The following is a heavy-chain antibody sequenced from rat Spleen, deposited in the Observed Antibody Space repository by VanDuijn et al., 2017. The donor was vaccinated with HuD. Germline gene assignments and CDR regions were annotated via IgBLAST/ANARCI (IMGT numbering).Heavy chain of an antibody. V-gene: IGHV5-27*01. Sequence: EVQLVESGGGSVQPGRSLKLSCAASGFTFSNYYMAWVRQAPTKGLEWVAYISAGGGSTYYRASVKGRFTTSRDNAKSTLYLQMDSLRSEDTATYYCTQQLGDWFAYWGQGTLVTVSS. D-gene: IGHD1-10*01. CDR2: ISAGGGST. CDR3: TQQLGDWFAY. CDR1: GFTFSNYY. J-gene: IGHJ3*01.